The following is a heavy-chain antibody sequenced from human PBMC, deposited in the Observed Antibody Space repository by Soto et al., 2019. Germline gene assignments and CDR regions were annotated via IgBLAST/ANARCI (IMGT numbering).Heavy chain of an antibody. J-gene: IGHJ6*02. V-gene: IGHV3-30*18. CDR2: ISYDGSNK. CDR3: AKTNYDFWSGYYQYYYYGMDV. D-gene: IGHD3-3*01. Sequence: GGSLRLSCAASGFTFSSYGMHWVRQAPGKGLEWVAVISYDGSNKYYADSVKGRFTISRDNSKNTLYLQMNSLRAEDTAVYYCAKTNYDFWSGYYQYYYYGMDVWGPGTTVTVSS. CDR1: GFTFSSYG.